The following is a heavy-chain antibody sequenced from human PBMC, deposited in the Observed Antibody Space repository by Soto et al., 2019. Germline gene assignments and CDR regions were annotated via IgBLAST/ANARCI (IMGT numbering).Heavy chain of an antibody. V-gene: IGHV1-18*04. CDR2: ISAKSGNT. CDR1: GYTFSSSG. D-gene: IGHD1-7*01. J-gene: IGHJ4*02. Sequence: ASVEVSCKASGYTFSSSGFNWVRQAPGQGLEWMGWISAKSGNTNYAQNLQGRVTMTTDTSTSTAYMELRSLTSDDTAVYYCMRAAASDWNYVSTSSWGQGTLVTVSS. CDR3: MRAAASDWNYVSTSS.